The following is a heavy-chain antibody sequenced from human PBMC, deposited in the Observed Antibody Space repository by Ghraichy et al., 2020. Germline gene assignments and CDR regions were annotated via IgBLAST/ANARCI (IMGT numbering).Heavy chain of an antibody. Sequence: SETLSLTCTVSGGSISSYYWSWIRQPAGKGLEWIGRIYTSGSTNYNPSLKSRVTMSVDTSKNQFSLKLSSVTAADTAVYYCARAAGVHWNDGPPSELWWFDPWGQGTLVTVSS. CDR1: GGSISSYY. CDR2: IYTSGST. J-gene: IGHJ5*02. CDR3: ARAAGVHWNDGPPSELWWFDP. D-gene: IGHD1-1*01. V-gene: IGHV4-4*07.